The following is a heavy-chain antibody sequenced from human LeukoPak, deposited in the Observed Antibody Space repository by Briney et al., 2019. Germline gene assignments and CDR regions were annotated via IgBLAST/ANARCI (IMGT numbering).Heavy chain of an antibody. CDR3: AGSRYFSGSDH. Sequence: GGSLRLSCAASGFTLSDYWMHWVRQAPGKGLVWVSRINSDGSNTGYADSVKGRFTISRDNAKNTLYLQMNSLRAEDTAVYYCAGSRYFSGSDHWGQGTLVTVSS. J-gene: IGHJ4*02. CDR2: INSDGSNT. CDR1: GFTLSDYW. V-gene: IGHV3-74*01. D-gene: IGHD6-19*01.